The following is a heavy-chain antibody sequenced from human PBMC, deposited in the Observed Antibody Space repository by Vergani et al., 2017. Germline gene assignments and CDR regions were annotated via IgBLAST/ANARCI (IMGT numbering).Heavy chain of an antibody. J-gene: IGHJ2*01. CDR1: GFTFDDYA. D-gene: IGHD3-3*01. V-gene: IGHV3-9*01. CDR2: ISWNRGSI. Sequence: EVQLVESGGGLVQPGRSLRLSCAASGFTFDDYAMHWVRQAPGKGLEWVSGISWNRGSIGYADSVKGRFTISRDNSKNSLYLQMNSLRAEDTALYYCAKDHYYFWSGYPNLSSFDLWGRGTLVTVSS. CDR3: AKDHYYFWSGYPNLSSFDL.